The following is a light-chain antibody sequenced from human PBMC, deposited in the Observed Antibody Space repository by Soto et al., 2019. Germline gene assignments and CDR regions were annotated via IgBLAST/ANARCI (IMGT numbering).Light chain of an antibody. Sequence: EIVLTQSPATLSLSPGERATLSCRASQSVDSYFAWYQQKPGQAPRLLINDGSNRATGIPARFSGSGSETGFTLTISSLEPEDYAVYYCQQRRSWLITFGQGTRLEIK. V-gene: IGKV3-11*01. CDR2: DGS. CDR1: QSVDSY. CDR3: QQRRSWLIT. J-gene: IGKJ5*01.